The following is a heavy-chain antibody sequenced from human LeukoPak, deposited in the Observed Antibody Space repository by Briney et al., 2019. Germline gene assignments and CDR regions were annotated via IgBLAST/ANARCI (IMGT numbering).Heavy chain of an antibody. CDR2: IYNSGSA. CDR1: GGSISAYY. V-gene: IGHV4-59*08. CDR3: ARPRGDSYGYVDY. J-gene: IGHJ4*02. Sequence: TSETLSLTCTVSGGSISAYYWSWIRQPPGKGLEWIGYIYNSGSANYNPSLQSRVTILIDTSKKQFSLRLSSVTAADTAVYYCARPRGDSYGYVDYWGQGTLVTVSS. D-gene: IGHD5-18*01.